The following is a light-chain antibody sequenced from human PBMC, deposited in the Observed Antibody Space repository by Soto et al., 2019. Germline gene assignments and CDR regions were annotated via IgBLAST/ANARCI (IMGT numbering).Light chain of an antibody. CDR2: GAS. CDR3: HQYASSLWT. Sequence: VVTESPGTLSLSTGERAILSCRASQSVSSSYLAWYQQKPGQAPRLLIYGASSRATGIPDRFSGSGSGTDFTLTISRLEPADFAVYFCHQYASSLWTFGQGSNVDI. J-gene: IGKJ1*01. V-gene: IGKV3-20*01. CDR1: QSVSSSY.